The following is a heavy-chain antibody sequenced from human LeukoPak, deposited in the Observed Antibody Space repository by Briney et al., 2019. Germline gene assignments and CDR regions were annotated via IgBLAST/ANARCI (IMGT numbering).Heavy chain of an antibody. J-gene: IGHJ4*02. CDR1: GGSFSGYY. Sequence: TSETLSLTCTVYGGSFSGYYWSWIRQPPGKGLEWIGEINHSGSTNYNPSLKSRVTISVDTSKNHFSLKLRPVTAADTAVYYCASLYLVPWWGQGTLVTVSS. V-gene: IGHV4-34*01. CDR3: ASLYLVPW. D-gene: IGHD5/OR15-5a*01. CDR2: INHSGST.